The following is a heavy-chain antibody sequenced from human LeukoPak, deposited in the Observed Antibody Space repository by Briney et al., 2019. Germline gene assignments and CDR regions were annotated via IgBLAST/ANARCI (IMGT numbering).Heavy chain of an antibody. CDR1: GYSISSGYY. V-gene: IGHV4-38-2*02. CDR2: IYHSGST. CDR3: ARGTLGYCSL. J-gene: IGHJ4*02. D-gene: IGHD2-15*01. Sequence: PSETLSLTCTVSGYSISSGYYWGWIRQPPGKGLEWIGSIYHSGSTYYNPSLKSRVTISVDTSKNQFSLKLSSVTAADTAVYYCARGTLGYCSLWGQGTLVTVS.